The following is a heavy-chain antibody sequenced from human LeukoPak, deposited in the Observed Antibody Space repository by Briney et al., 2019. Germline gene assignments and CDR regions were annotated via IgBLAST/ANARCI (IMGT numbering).Heavy chain of an antibody. D-gene: IGHD3-3*01. CDR3: ARDTYYDFWSGYYWDY. Sequence: SETLSLTCTVSGGSISSYYWSWIRQPAGKGLEWIGRIYTSGSTNYNPSLKSRVTTSVDTSKNQFSLKLSSVTAADTAVYYCARDTYYDFWSGYYWDYWGQGTLVTVSS. J-gene: IGHJ4*02. V-gene: IGHV4-4*07. CDR2: IYTSGST. CDR1: GGSISSYY.